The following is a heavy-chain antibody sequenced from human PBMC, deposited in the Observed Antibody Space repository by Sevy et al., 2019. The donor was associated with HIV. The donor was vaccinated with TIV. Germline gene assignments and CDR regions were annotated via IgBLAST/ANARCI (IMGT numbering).Heavy chain of an antibody. D-gene: IGHD6-13*01. CDR1: GFTFSRFG. CDR2: VSGVVIPHTTQTT. CDR3: AKGRQLVSGRFGTYFDS. J-gene: IGHJ4*02. V-gene: IGHV3-23*01. Sequence: GGSLRLSCVASGFTFSRFGMTWVRQVPGKGLEWVSTVSGVVIPHTTQTTYYADSVKGRFTISRDNSKDSLFLQMNSLRADETAVYFCAKGRQLVSGRFGTYFDSWGQGILVTVSS.